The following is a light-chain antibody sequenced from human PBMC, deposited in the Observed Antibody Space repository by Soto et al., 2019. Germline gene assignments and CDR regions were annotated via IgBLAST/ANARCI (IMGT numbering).Light chain of an antibody. Sequence: EIVLTQSPATLSLSPGERATLSCRASPSVTNFLAWYQQKPGQAPRLLIYGAFNRATGIPARFSGSGSGTDFTRTISSLEPEESEIYYCQQRNIWPPVTFGQGTRLEIK. J-gene: IGKJ5*01. V-gene: IGKV3-11*01. CDR3: QQRNIWPPVT. CDR1: PSVTNF. CDR2: GAF.